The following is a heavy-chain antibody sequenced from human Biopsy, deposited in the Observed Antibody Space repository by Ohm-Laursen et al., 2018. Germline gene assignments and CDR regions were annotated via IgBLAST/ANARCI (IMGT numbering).Heavy chain of an antibody. CDR1: GFTFSASA. CDR3: TLGGAVFDN. Sequence: SLRLSCAASGFTFSASAVHWVRQASGKGLEWVGRIRSKAKSYATAYAASVTGRFTISRDDSKNTTYLQMNSRNTEDTAVYLCTLGGAVFDNWGQGTLVTVSS. J-gene: IGHJ4*02. CDR2: IRSKAKSYAT. D-gene: IGHD3-10*01. V-gene: IGHV3-73*01.